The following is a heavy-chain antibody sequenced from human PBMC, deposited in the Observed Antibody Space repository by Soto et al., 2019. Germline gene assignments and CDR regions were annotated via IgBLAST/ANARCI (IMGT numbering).Heavy chain of an antibody. J-gene: IGHJ4*02. V-gene: IGHV4-38-2*01. D-gene: IGHD3-22*01. CDR2: IYHSGIT. CDR1: GYSISSGYF. Sequence: SETLSLTCAVSGYSISSGYFWGRIRQPPGKGLEWIGNIYHSGITYYNPSLKRRVTISVDTSKNQVSLKLSSVTAADTAVFYCARVSYFDNSGYYYYFDNRGQGTLVTVSS. CDR3: ARVSYFDNSGYYYYFDN.